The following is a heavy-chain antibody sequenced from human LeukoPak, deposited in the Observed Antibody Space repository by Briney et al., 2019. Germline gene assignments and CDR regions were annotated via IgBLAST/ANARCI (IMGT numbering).Heavy chain of an antibody. V-gene: IGHV3-23*01. Sequence: PGGSLRLSCAASGFTFSSYAMNWVRQAPGKGLEWVSAISGGSGGSTYYADSVKGRFTISRENARNSLFLQMSGLSAGDTAVYYCASNPAYTSSWEAIDDWGQGALVTVSS. CDR1: GFTFSSYA. CDR3: ASNPAYTSSWEAIDD. CDR2: ISGGSGGST. D-gene: IGHD6-13*01. J-gene: IGHJ4*02.